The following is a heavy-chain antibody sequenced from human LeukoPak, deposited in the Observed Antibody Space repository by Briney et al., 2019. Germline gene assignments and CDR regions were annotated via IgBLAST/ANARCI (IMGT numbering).Heavy chain of an antibody. J-gene: IGHJ4*02. D-gene: IGHD3-16*01. CDR2: ISPDGNSD. CDR3: GKINNYDDY. Sequence: PGRSLRLSCAASGFTFSSFGIHWVRQAPGMGLEWVAAISPDGNSDYYTDSVKGRFTVSRDNSKNVIYLQMNSLRGEDSAVYYCGKINNYDDYWGQGTLVTVSS. V-gene: IGHV3-30*18. CDR1: GFTFSSFG.